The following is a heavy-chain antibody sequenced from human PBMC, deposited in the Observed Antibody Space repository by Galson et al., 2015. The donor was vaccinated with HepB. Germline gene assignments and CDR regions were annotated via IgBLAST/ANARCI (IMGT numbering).Heavy chain of an antibody. D-gene: IGHD6-6*01. CDR3: ARDLYRTSSGVYEYYYMDV. CDR1: GFTFSSYW. CDR2: IKQDGSEK. V-gene: IGHV3-7*03. Sequence: SLRLSCAASGFTFSSYWMSWVRQAPGKGLEWVANIKQDGSEKYYVDSVKGRFTMSRDNAKNSLYLQMNSLRAEGTAVYYCARDLYRTSSGVYEYYYMDVWGKGTTVTVSS. J-gene: IGHJ6*03.